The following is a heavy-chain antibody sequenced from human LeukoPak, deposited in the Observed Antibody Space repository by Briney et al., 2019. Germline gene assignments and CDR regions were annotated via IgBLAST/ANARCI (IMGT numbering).Heavy chain of an antibody. J-gene: IGHJ4*02. CDR2: INPNSGGT. CDR3: ARVLGGWNYFDY. Sequence: ASVNVSCKASGYTFTGYYMHWVRQATGQGLEWIGRINPNSGGTNYAQKLQGRGTITRDTSISTAYMELSRLRSDDTAVYYCARVLGGWNYFDYWGQGTLVTVSS. V-gene: IGHV1-2*06. CDR1: GYTFTGYY. D-gene: IGHD6-19*01.